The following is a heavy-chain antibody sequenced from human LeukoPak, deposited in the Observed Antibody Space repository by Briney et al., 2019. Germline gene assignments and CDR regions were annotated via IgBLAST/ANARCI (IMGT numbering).Heavy chain of an antibody. V-gene: IGHV3-66*02. CDR2: VYSGGST. Sequence: GGSLRLSCAASGFTVSTYYISWVRQAPGKGLDWVSVVYSGGSTYFADSVKGRFTISRDNSKNTLYLQMNSLRAEDTAVYYCARTGPIDYWGQGTLVTVSS. D-gene: IGHD1-14*01. J-gene: IGHJ4*02. CDR1: GFTVSTYY. CDR3: ARTGPIDY.